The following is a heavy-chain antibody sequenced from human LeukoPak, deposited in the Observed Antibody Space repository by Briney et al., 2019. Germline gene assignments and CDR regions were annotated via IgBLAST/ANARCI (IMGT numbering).Heavy chain of an antibody. D-gene: IGHD2-2*01. CDR2: IDWDNDK. Sequence: SGPALVKPTQTLTLTCTFSGFSLSTSGMRVSWIRQPPGKALEWLARIDWDNDKFYSTSLKTRLTISKDTSKNQVVLTMTNMDPVDTATYYCARMGYCSSTSCRPPTNYFDYWGQGTLVTVSS. V-gene: IGHV2-70*04. CDR1: GFSLSTSGMR. J-gene: IGHJ4*01. CDR3: ARMGYCSSTSCRPPTNYFDY.